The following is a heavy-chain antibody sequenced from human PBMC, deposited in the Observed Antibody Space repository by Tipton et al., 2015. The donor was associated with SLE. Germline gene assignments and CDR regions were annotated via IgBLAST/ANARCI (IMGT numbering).Heavy chain of an antibody. CDR1: RASITSHF. CDR2: ISDSGKT. J-gene: IGHJ4*02. Sequence: TLSLTCTVSRASITSHFWSWIRQTPGKGLESIGYISDSGKTNYTPSLKTRVTISVDTSKNELSLKLRSVSAVDTGVYYCARRGVIVPGTVFFDFWGQGSLVAVSS. CDR3: ARRGVIVPGTVFFDF. D-gene: IGHD2-2*01. V-gene: IGHV4-59*11.